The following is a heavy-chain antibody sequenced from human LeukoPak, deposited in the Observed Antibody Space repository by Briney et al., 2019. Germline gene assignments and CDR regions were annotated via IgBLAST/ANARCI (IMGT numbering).Heavy chain of an antibody. CDR2: IYYSGTT. D-gene: IGHD3-22*01. J-gene: IGHJ4*02. Sequence: PSETLSLTCTVSGGSISSSSYYWGWIRQPPGKGLEWIGTIYYSGTTYYNPSLKSRVTMSVDTSKNQFSLKLSSVTAADTAVYYCATIHYYDSSGYDSDYWGQGTLVTVSS. V-gene: IGHV4-39*07. CDR3: ATIHYYDSSGYDSDY. CDR1: GGSISSSSYY.